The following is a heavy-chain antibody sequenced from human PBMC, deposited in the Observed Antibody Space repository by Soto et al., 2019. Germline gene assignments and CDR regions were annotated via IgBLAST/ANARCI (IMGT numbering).Heavy chain of an antibody. J-gene: IGHJ3*01. CDR3: ARVYCSDASCYSPDDAFDF. V-gene: IGHV3-7*01. CDR1: GFTFSSYW. CDR2: IKQDGDEK. D-gene: IGHD2-15*01. Sequence: VQLVESGGGLVQPGGSLRLSCGASGFTFSSYWMSWVRQAPGKGLEWVANIKQDGDEKYYVDYVKGRFTISRDNAKNSLDLQMNSLRAEDTAVYYCARVYCSDASCYSPDDAFDFWGQGTMVSVSS.